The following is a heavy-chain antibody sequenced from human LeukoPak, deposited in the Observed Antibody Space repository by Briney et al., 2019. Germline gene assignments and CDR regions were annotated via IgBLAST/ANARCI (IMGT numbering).Heavy chain of an antibody. CDR2: INWNGDSI. J-gene: IGHJ4*02. Sequence: GGSLRLSCTASGFTFNDFGMNWVRQIPGKGLEWVSGINWNGDSIGYAASVKGRFTISRDNAKNALYLQMNSLGVDDTAVYYCARAIDFYGSSGYQAYFAYWGQGTPVTVSS. CDR3: ARAIDFYGSSGYQAYFAY. CDR1: GFTFNDFG. D-gene: IGHD3-22*01. V-gene: IGHV3-20*04.